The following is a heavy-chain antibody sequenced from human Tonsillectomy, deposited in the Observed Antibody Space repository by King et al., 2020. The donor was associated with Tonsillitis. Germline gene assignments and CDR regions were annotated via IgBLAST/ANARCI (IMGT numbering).Heavy chain of an antibody. CDR3: ARRASSSSWYYFDY. CDR1: GGSISSYY. D-gene: IGHD6-13*01. CDR2: IYYSGST. Sequence: QLQESGPGLVKPSETLSLTCTVSGGSISSYYWSWIRQPPGKGLESIGYIYYSGSTNYNPSLKSRVTISVDTSKNQFSLKLSSVTAADTAVYYCARRASSSSWYYFDYWGQGTLVTVSS. V-gene: IGHV4-59*08. J-gene: IGHJ4*02.